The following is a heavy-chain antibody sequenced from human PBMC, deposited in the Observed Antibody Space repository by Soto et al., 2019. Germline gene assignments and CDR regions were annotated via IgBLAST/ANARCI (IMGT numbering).Heavy chain of an antibody. CDR1: GFTCADYA. CDR3: AKDASSGALMFRGLTYYYYYYMDV. J-gene: IGHJ6*03. V-gene: IGHV3-9*01. D-gene: IGHD3-10*01. Sequence: EVQPVESGGGLAQPGRSLRLSCAATGFTCADYALHWVRQASGKGLERVSGISWNSGSISYADTVEGRFTISTYNAKNSLYLQMDSLRAGDTALYYCAKDASSGALMFRGLTYYYYYYMDVGGKGATVTVSS. CDR2: ISWNSGSI.